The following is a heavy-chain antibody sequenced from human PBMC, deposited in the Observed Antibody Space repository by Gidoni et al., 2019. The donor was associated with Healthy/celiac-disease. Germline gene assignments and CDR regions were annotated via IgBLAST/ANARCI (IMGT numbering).Heavy chain of an antibody. V-gene: IGHV1-2*02. D-gene: IGHD2-21*02. Sequence: QVQLVQSGAEVKKPGASVKVSCKASGYTFTGYYMHWVRQAPGQGLEWMGWINPNSGGTNYAQKFQGRVTMTRDTSISTAYMELSRLRSDDTAVYYCAREVVTTAYYYYGMDVWGQGTTVTVSS. CDR3: AREVVTTAYYYYGMDV. CDR1: GYTFTGYY. CDR2: INPNSGGT. J-gene: IGHJ6*02.